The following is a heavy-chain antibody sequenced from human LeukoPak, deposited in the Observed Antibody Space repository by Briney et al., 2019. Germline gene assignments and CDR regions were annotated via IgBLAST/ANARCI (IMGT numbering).Heavy chain of an antibody. D-gene: IGHD2-2*01. Sequence: GASVKVSCKASGYTFTSYGISWVRQAPGQGLEWMGWISAYNGNTNYVQKLQGRVTMTTDTSTSTAYMELRSLRSDDTAVYYCARDGWRYCSSTSCYVVDYWGQGTLVTVSS. J-gene: IGHJ4*02. CDR3: ARDGWRYCSSTSCYVVDY. CDR2: ISAYNGNT. V-gene: IGHV1-18*01. CDR1: GYTFTSYG.